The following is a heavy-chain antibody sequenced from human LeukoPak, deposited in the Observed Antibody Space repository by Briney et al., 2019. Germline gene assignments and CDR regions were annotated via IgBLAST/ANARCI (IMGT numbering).Heavy chain of an antibody. V-gene: IGHV3-74*01. J-gene: IGHJ5*02. CDR1: GFTFSTYW. Sequence: PGGSLRLSCAASGFTFSTYWMHWVRQAPGKGLVWVSRINSDGSATSYADSVRGRFTISRDNTKNTLYLQMNSLRAEDTAVYYCARVRMTTVTIGWFDPWGQRTLVTVSS. CDR2: INSDGSAT. CDR3: ARVRMTTVTIGWFDP. D-gene: IGHD4-17*01.